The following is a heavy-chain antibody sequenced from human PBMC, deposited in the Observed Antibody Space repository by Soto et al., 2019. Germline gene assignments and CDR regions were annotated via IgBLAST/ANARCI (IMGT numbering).Heavy chain of an antibody. Sequence: HPGGSLRLSCEASGFTFSTYWMHWVRQAPGKGLEWVSRIFGDGSITNYADSVKGRFTISRDNAKNTVYLQMSSLSVEDTAVYYCTRLKTAEGGPLDWGQGNLVTVSS. CDR3: TRLKTAEGGPLD. J-gene: IGHJ4*02. CDR1: GFTFSTYW. V-gene: IGHV3-74*01. CDR2: IFGDGSIT. D-gene: IGHD2-15*01.